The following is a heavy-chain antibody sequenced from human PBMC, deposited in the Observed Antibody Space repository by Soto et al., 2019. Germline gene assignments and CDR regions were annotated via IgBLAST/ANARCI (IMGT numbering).Heavy chain of an antibody. CDR2: INHSGST. CDR1: GGSFSGYY. V-gene: IGHV4-34*01. Sequence: SETLSLTCAVYGGSFSGYYWSWIRQPPGKGLEWIGEINHSGSTNYNPSLKSRVTISVDTSKNQFSLKLSSVTAADTAVYYCARGERNYDFWSGTNDAFDIWGQGTMVTVSS. J-gene: IGHJ3*02. D-gene: IGHD3-3*01. CDR3: ARGERNYDFWSGTNDAFDI.